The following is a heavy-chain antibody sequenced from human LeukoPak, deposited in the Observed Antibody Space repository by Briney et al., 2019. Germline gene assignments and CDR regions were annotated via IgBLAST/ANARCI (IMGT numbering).Heavy chain of an antibody. Sequence: ASVKVSCKASGYTFTSYYMHWVRQAPGQGLEWMGIINPSGGSTSYAQKFQGRVTITADESTSTAYMELSSLRSEDTAVYYCARSSSFDNYYYYYMDVWGKGTTVTISS. V-gene: IGHV1-46*01. CDR2: INPSGGST. CDR3: ARSSSFDNYYYYYMDV. CDR1: GYTFTSYY. J-gene: IGHJ6*03. D-gene: IGHD2-2*01.